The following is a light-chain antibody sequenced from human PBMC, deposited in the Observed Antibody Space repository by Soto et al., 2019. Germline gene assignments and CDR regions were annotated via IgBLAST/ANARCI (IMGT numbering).Light chain of an antibody. CDR2: WAS. Sequence: EIVMTQSPDALALSLGEVATINCKSSGSFLYSADNQKYIAWYQQKQGQPPKXLFYWASARGSGVPERFSGSGSGTDLTLTIRTMQAEDVEVYYCQQYYSNTLTFGHGTQVDIK. CDR1: GSFLYSADNQKY. V-gene: IGKV4-1*01. CDR3: QQYYSNTLT. J-gene: IGKJ1*01.